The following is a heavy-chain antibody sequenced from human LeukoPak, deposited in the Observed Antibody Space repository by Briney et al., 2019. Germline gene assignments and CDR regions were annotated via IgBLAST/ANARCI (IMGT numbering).Heavy chain of an antibody. D-gene: IGHD3-3*01. CDR2: INPNSGGT. CDR1: GYTFTSYD. J-gene: IGHJ6*03. CDR3: AREVTIGYSYYYMDV. V-gene: IGHV1-2*02. Sequence: GASVKVSCKASGYTFTSYDINWVRQAPGQGLEWMGWINPNSGGTNYARKFQGRVTMTRDTSVSTAYMELSRLRSDDTAVYYCAREVTIGYSYYYMDVWGKGTTVTVSS.